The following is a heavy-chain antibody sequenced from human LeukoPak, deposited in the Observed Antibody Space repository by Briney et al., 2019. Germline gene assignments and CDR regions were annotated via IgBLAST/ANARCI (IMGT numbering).Heavy chain of an antibody. V-gene: IGHV5-51*01. J-gene: IGHJ3*02. CDR3: ARHRDTVRHDALDI. Sequence: GESLKISCKGSGYSFTSYWIGWVRQMPGKGLELMGIIYPGDSDTRYSPCFQGQVTISADKSISTAYLQWSSLKASDTAMYYCARHRDTVRHDALDIWGQGTIVTVSS. CDR1: GYSFTSYW. D-gene: IGHD4-17*01. CDR2: IYPGDSDT.